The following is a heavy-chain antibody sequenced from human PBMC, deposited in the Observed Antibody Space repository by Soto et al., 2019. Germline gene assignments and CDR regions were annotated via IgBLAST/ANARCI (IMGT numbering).Heavy chain of an antibody. Sequence: ASVKVSCKASGYTFTSYDINWVRQATGQGLEWMGWMNPNSGNTGYAQKFQGRVTMTRNTSISTAYMELSSQRSEDTAVYYCERGAFIAARHPPGDYYYGMDVWGQGTTVTVSS. V-gene: IGHV1-8*01. D-gene: IGHD6-6*01. CDR3: ERGAFIAARHPPGDYYYGMDV. J-gene: IGHJ6*02. CDR2: MNPNSGNT. CDR1: GYTFTSYD.